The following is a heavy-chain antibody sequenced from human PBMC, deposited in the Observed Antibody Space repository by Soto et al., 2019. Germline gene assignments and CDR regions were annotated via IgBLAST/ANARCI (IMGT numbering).Heavy chain of an antibody. V-gene: IGHV3-43*01. Sequence: GSLRLSCAASGFIFEDYSMHWVRQAPGKGLEWVSLISRDGGSTYYADSLKGRFTISRDNSKNSLYLQINGLRTEDTALYYCTKDANDDYYYYGMDVWGQGTTVTVSS. D-gene: IGHD1-1*01. J-gene: IGHJ6*02. CDR1: GFIFEDYS. CDR2: ISRDGGST. CDR3: TKDANDDYYYYGMDV.